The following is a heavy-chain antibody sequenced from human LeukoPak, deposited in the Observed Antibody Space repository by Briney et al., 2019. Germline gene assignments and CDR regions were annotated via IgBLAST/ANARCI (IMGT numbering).Heavy chain of an antibody. J-gene: IGHJ6*02. CDR3: ARGGLRHCSGGTCYDGMDV. CDR1: GFTFSTYA. D-gene: IGHD2-15*01. CDR2: ISYDGSNK. V-gene: IGHV3-30*04. Sequence: GGSLRLSCAASGFTFSTYAVDWVRQAPGKGLGWVAIISYDGSNKYYADSVKGRFTISRDNSKNTLYLQMNSLRAEDTAVYYCARGGLRHCSGGTCYDGMDVWGQGTTVTVSS.